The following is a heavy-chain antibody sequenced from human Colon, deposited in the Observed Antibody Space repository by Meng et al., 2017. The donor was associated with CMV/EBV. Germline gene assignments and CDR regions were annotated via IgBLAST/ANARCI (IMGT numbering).Heavy chain of an antibody. D-gene: IGHD2-2*02. CDR1: GYSISSGYY. CDR3: ASGYCSSDSCYTGEDWFDP. J-gene: IGHJ5*02. Sequence: SETLSLTCTVSGYSISSGYYWGWIRQPPGKGLEWIGSIYHSGSTYYNPSLKSRVTISVDTSKNQFSLKLSSVTAADTAVYYCASGYCSSDSCYTGEDWFDPWGQGTLVTVSS. V-gene: IGHV4-38-2*02. CDR2: IYHSGST.